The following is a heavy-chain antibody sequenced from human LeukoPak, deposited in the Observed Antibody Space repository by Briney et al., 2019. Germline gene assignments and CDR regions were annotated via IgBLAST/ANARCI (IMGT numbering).Heavy chain of an antibody. J-gene: IGHJ6*03. Sequence: GGSLRLSCAASGFTFSSYGMHWVRQAPGKGLEWVAVISYDGSNKYYADSVKGRFTISRDNSKNTLYLQMNSLRAEDTAVYYCAKSVVGGRFLEWLVDYYYMDVWGKGTTVTVSS. D-gene: IGHD3-3*01. CDR2: ISYDGSNK. CDR1: GFTFSSYG. CDR3: AKSVVGGRFLEWLVDYYYMDV. V-gene: IGHV3-30*18.